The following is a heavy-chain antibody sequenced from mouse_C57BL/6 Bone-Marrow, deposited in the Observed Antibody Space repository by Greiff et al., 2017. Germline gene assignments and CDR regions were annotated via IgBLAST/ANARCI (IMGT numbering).Heavy chain of an antibody. CDR3: ARLDDDLFRFAY. J-gene: IGHJ3*01. Sequence: QVQLKQPGAELVKPGASVKLSCKASGYTFTSYWMHWVKQRPGQGLEWIGMIHPNSGSTNYNEKFKSKATLTVDKSSSTAYMQLSSLTSEDSAVYYCARLDDDLFRFAYWGQGTLVTVSA. CDR1: GYTFTSYW. CDR2: IHPNSGST. V-gene: IGHV1-64*01. D-gene: IGHD2-3*01.